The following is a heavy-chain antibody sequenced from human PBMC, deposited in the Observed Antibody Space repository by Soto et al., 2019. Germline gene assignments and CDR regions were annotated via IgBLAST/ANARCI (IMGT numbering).Heavy chain of an antibody. CDR1: GGSLSGYY. Sequence: SETLSLTCAVYGGSLSGYYWSWIRQPPGKGLEWIGRINHSGSTNYNPSLKTRVTISLDKSKSQFSLKLNSVTAADSAVYFCARLEGLATISYYFDFWGPGALVTVSS. V-gene: IGHV4-34*01. CDR2: INHSGST. CDR3: ARLEGLATISYYFDF. J-gene: IGHJ4*02. D-gene: IGHD3-9*01.